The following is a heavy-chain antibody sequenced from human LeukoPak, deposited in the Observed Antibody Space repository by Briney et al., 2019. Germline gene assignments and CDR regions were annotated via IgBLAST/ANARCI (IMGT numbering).Heavy chain of an antibody. CDR1: GYTFSDHY. J-gene: IGHJ4*02. CDR2: ITPKSGGT. CDR3: AREGRSAISLDY. D-gene: IGHD2-2*01. V-gene: IGHV1-2*02. Sequence: ASVKVSCKASGYTFSDHYMHWVRQAPGQGFEWMGWITPKSGGTNYAQKFQGRVTMTRDKSINTIYMELSSLTSDDTAVYYCAREGRSAISLDYWGQGTLVTVSS.